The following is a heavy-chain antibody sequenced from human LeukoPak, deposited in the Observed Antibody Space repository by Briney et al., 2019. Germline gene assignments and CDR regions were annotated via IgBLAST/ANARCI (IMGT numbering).Heavy chain of an antibody. Sequence: SETLSLTCTVSGASIRSYYWSWIRQPPGKGLEWIGYIYYSGSTNYNPSLKSRVTISVDTSKNQFSLKLSSVTAADTAVYYCARSYYQSPYYYYMDVWGKGTTVTVSS. V-gene: IGHV4-59*01. CDR1: GASIRSYY. D-gene: IGHD1-26*01. CDR2: IYYSGST. J-gene: IGHJ6*03. CDR3: ARSYYQSPYYYYMDV.